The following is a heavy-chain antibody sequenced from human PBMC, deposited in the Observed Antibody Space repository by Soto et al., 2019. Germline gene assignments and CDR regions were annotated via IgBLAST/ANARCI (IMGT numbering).Heavy chain of an antibody. J-gene: IGHJ3*02. CDR2: TYLRSNWYN. D-gene: IGHD3-10*01. Sequence: SQTLSLTCAISGDSVSSNSATWNLIRQSPSRGLEWLGRTYLRSNWYNEYAVSVKSRITITPDTSKNQFSLQLNSVTPEDTAVYYCVRRGIGEAFDIWGQGTKVTVS. V-gene: IGHV6-1*01. CDR3: VRRGIGEAFDI. CDR1: GDSVSSNSAT.